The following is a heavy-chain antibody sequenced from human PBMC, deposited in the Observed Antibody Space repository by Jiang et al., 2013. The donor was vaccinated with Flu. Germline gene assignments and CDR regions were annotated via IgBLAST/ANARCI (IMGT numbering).Heavy chain of an antibody. V-gene: IGHV4-39*01. J-gene: IGHJ4*02. CDR2: IYQSGST. Sequence: LLKPSETLSLTCIVSRASISGGPYYWGWIRQPPGRGLEWIGSIYQSGSTYCNPSLKSRLNISVDTSNNQFSLELSAVTAADTAVYYCARHVPTGDGEYFDHWGQGTLVTVSS. CDR3: ARHVPTGDGEYFDH. CDR1: RASISGGPYY. D-gene: IGHD7-27*01.